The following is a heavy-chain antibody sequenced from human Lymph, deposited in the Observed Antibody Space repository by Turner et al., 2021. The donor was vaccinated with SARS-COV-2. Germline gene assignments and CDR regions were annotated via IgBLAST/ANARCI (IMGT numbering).Heavy chain of an antibody. CDR2: IYSGGST. CDR1: GFTVSSNY. V-gene: IGHV3-53*04. J-gene: IGHJ6*02. CDR3: ARDEGHYGMDV. Sequence: EVQLVESGGGLVQPGGSVRLSCAASGFTVSSNYMTWVRQGPGKGLEWVSVIYSGGSTYYADSVKGRFTISRHNSKHTLYLQMNSLSAEDTAVYYCARDEGHYGMDVWGQGTTVTVSS.